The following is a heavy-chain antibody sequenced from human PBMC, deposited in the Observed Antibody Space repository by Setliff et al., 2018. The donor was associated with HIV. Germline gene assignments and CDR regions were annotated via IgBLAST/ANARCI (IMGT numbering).Heavy chain of an antibody. J-gene: IGHJ6*02. CDR3: ARWGCSRDGMDV. Sequence: GGSLRLSCAASGFTFSSYEINWVRQAPGKGLEWLSYISSSGSTIYYADSVKGRFIISRDNAKNSLNPQMNSLRAEDTAVYYCARWGCSRDGMDVWGQGTTVTVSS. V-gene: IGHV3-48*03. CDR2: ISSSGSTI. CDR1: GFTFSSYE. D-gene: IGHD2-15*01.